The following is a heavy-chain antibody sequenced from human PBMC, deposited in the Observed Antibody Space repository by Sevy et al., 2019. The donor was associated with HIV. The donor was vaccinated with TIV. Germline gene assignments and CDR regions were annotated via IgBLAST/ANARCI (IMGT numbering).Heavy chain of an antibody. Sequence: GGSLRLSCAASGFTFSNYGMHWVRQAPGKGLEWVAVIWNDGSNKYYADSVKGRFTISRDNSKNTLYLQMNSLRIEVTAVYFCARGGDFNDRSAKSDFDYWGQGTLVTVSS. D-gene: IGHD3-22*01. J-gene: IGHJ4*02. CDR3: ARGGDFNDRSAKSDFDY. CDR2: IWNDGSNK. CDR1: GFTFSNYG. V-gene: IGHV3-33*01.